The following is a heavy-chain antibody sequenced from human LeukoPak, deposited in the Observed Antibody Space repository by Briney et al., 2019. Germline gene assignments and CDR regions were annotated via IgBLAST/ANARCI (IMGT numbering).Heavy chain of an antibody. CDR2: MNPNSGNT. V-gene: IGHV1-8*01. Sequence: ASVKVSCKASGYTFTSYDINWVRQATGQGLEWMGWMNPNSGNTGYAQKFQGRVTMTRNTSISTAYMELSSLRSEDTAVYYCASALTSYYDFWSGYYKYYFDYWGQGTLVTASS. CDR3: ASALTSYYDFWSGYYKYYFDY. CDR1: GYTFTSYD. D-gene: IGHD3-3*01. J-gene: IGHJ4*02.